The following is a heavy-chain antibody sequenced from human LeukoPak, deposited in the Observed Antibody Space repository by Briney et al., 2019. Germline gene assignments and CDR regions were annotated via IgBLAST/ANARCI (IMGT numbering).Heavy chain of an antibody. CDR3: AKRGVVIRVILVGFHKEAYYFDS. V-gene: IGHV3-23*01. J-gene: IGHJ4*02. CDR2: ISDSAGRT. D-gene: IGHD3-22*01. CDR1: GITLSNYG. Sequence: GGPLRLSCAVSGITLSNYGMSWARQAPGKGLEWVAGISDSAGRTKYADSVKGRFTISRDNPKNTLYLQMNSLRAEDTAVYFCAKRGVVIRVILVGFHKEAYYFDSWGQGALVTVSS.